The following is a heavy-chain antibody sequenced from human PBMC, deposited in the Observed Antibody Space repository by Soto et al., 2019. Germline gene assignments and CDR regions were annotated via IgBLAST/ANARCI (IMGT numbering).Heavy chain of an antibody. Sequence: SETLSLTCVVSGGSFSTYYYNWIRQSPGKGLEWIGEINHSGNNNYSPSLKSRVTMSLDTSKNQFSLKLTSVTAADTAVYYCARGGSNDWQVAFDIWGQGTMVTVS. CDR2: INHSGNN. V-gene: IGHV4-34*01. J-gene: IGHJ3*02. D-gene: IGHD3-9*01. CDR1: GGSFSTYY. CDR3: ARGGSNDWQVAFDI.